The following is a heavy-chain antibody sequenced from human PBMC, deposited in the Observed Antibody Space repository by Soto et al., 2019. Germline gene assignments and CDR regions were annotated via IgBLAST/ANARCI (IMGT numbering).Heavy chain of an antibody. CDR1: GFAISRGYY. V-gene: IGHV4-38-2*02. J-gene: IGHJ4*02. CDR2: IYPSVSS. Sequence: SETLSLTCSVSGFAISRGYYWSWVRQPPGKGLEWIGSIYPSVSSYHNPSLATRLGLSIDTSKNQFTLTLTSVTAADTALYFCAREKVGTTFFDNWGQGIQVTVS. CDR3: AREKVGTTFFDN. D-gene: IGHD1-1*01.